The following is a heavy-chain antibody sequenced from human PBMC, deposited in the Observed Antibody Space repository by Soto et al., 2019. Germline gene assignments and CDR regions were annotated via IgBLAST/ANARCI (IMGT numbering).Heavy chain of an antibody. V-gene: IGHV4-31*03. CDR3: SRGILV. Sequence: QVQLQESGPGLVKPSQTLSLTCTVSGGSINSGGYCWSWTRQHPGKGLDWIGCISYGGSTSYTPSLKSRLTLSVHTSKNQFSLKLTSVTAADTPVYYCSRGILVWGQGALITVSS. D-gene: IGHD5-18*01. CDR2: ISYGGST. CDR1: GGSINSGGYC. J-gene: IGHJ4*02.